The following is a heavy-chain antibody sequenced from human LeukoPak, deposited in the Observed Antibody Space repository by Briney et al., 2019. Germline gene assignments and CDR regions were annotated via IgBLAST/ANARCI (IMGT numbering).Heavy chain of an antibody. CDR2: IYTSGST. V-gene: IGHV4-4*09. Sequence: SETLSLTCTVSGGSISSYYWSWIRQPPGKGLEWIGYIYTSGSTNYNPSLKSRVTISVDTSKNQFSLKLSSVTAADTAVYYCARATTVTNAWFDPWGQGTLVTVSS. CDR3: ARATTVTNAWFDP. D-gene: IGHD4-17*01. CDR1: GGSISSYY. J-gene: IGHJ5*02.